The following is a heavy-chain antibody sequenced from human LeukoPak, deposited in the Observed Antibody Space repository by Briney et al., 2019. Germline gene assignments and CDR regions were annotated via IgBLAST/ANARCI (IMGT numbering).Heavy chain of an antibody. CDR3: ARIYGDYAVDA. V-gene: IGHV6-1*01. Sequence: SQTLSLTCVISGDSVSSNNFAWNWIRQSPSRGLEWLGRTFYRSKWSDEYALSVKSRITINPDTSKNQFSLKLSSVTAADTAVYYCARIYGDYAVDAWGQGTTVTVSS. J-gene: IGHJ6*02. CDR2: TFYRSKWSD. D-gene: IGHD4-17*01. CDR1: GDSVSSNNFA.